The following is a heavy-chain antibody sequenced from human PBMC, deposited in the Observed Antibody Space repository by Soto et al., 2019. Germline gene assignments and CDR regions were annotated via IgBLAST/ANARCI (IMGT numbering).Heavy chain of an antibody. CDR2: ISYDGSNK. J-gene: IGHJ6*02. CDR3: ARDDWSGYYYYYGMDV. D-gene: IGHD3-3*01. Sequence: WGSLILSCSASGFTFIIYAMHWVRQAPGKGLEWVAVISYDGSNKYYADSVKGRFTISRDNSKNTLYLQMNSLRAEDTAVYYCARDDWSGYYYYYGMDVWGQGNTVTVSS. V-gene: IGHV3-30-3*01. CDR1: GFTFIIYA.